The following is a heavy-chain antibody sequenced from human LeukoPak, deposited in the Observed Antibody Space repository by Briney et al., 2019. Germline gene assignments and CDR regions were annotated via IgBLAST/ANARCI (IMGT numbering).Heavy chain of an antibody. V-gene: IGHV3-30-3*01. CDR2: ISYDGSNK. CDR1: GFTFSSYA. J-gene: IGHJ3*02. Sequence: GGSLRLSCAASGFTFSSYAMHWVRQAPGKGLEWVAVISYDGSNKYYADSVKGRFTISRDNSKNTLYLQMNSLRAEDTAVYYCARGDSRSDAFDIWGQGTMVTVSS. CDR3: ARGDSRSDAFDI. D-gene: IGHD2/OR15-2a*01.